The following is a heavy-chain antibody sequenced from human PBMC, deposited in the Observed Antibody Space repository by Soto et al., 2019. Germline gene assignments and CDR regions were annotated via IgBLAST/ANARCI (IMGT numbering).Heavy chain of an antibody. CDR2: ISYDGSNT. D-gene: IGHD3-9*01. CDR3: SKFFLQDWAQDYHFGTHF. V-gene: IGHV3-30*18. CDR1: GFTFSSYG. J-gene: IGHJ6*02. Sequence: GGSLRLSCVASGFTFSSYGMHWVRQPPGKGLEGVAIISYDGSNTYYADSVKGRFTISRDNSKNTLYLEMNGLRAEDTAVYYCSKFFLQDWAQDYHFGTHFWHHGTTVTVS.